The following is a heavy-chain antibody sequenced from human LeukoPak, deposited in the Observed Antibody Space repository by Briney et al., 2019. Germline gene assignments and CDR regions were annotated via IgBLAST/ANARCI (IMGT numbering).Heavy chain of an antibody. J-gene: IGHJ5*02. V-gene: IGHV4-34*01. D-gene: IGHD3-3*01. Sequence: SETLSLTCAVYGGSFSAYYWSWIRQPPGKGLEWIGEINHSGSTNYNPSLKSRVTISVDMSKNQFSLKLSSVTAADTAVYYCARVRITIFEARFDPWGQGTLVTVSS. CDR2: INHSGST. CDR3: ARVRITIFEARFDP. CDR1: GGSFSAYY.